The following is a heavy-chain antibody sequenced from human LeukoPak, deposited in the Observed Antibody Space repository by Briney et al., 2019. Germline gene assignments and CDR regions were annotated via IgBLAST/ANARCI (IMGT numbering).Heavy chain of an antibody. CDR1: VDSISRGDYY. Sequence: PSETLSLTCTVSVDSISRGDYYWSWIRQPPGKGLEWIGYIYYSGSTYYNPSLKSRVTISVDTSKNQFSLKLSSVTAADTAVYYCARGLYFDYWGQGTLVTVSS. CDR3: ARGLYFDY. J-gene: IGHJ4*02. V-gene: IGHV4-30-4*01. D-gene: IGHD2-21*01. CDR2: IYYSGST.